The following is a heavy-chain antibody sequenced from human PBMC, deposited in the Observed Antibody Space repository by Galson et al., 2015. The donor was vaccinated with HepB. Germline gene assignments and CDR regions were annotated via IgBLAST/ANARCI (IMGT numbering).Heavy chain of an antibody. CDR3: VRDSYYDSSGYYGVYYYYGMDV. D-gene: IGHD3-22*01. CDR1: GFTFSSYW. V-gene: IGHV3-7*01. Sequence: SLRLSCAASGFTFSSYWMSWVRQAPGKGLEWVANIKQDGSEKYYVDSVKGRFTISRDNAKNSLYLQMNSLRAEDTAAYYCVRDSYYDSSGYYGVYYYYGMDVWGQGTTVTVSS. J-gene: IGHJ6*02. CDR2: IKQDGSEK.